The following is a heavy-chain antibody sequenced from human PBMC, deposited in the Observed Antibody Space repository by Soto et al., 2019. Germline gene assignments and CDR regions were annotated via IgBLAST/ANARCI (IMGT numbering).Heavy chain of an antibody. D-gene: IGHD3-3*01. V-gene: IGHV4-34*01. J-gene: IGHJ6*02. CDR1: GGSFSGYY. Sequence: PSETLSLTCAVYGGSFSGYYWSWIRQPPGKGLEWIGEINHSGSTNYNPSLKSRVTISVGTSKNQFSLKLSSVTAADTAVYYCARGGYYDFWSGYYPGKGYYYYGIDVWGQGTTVTVSS. CDR3: ARGGYYDFWSGYYPGKGYYYYGIDV. CDR2: INHSGST.